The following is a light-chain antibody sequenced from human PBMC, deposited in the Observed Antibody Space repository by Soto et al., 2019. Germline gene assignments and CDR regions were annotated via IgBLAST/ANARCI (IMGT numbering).Light chain of an antibody. CDR3: QKYNSAPLT. CDR2: AAS. V-gene: IGKV1-27*01. J-gene: IGKJ4*01. Sequence: DIPMTQSPSSLSASLGDRVTITCRASQGIGVYLAWFQQKPGKVPKLLIYAASALQSGVPSRFSGSRSGTDFTLTISSLQPEDIATYYCQKYNSAPLTFGGGTRVEIK. CDR1: QGIGVY.